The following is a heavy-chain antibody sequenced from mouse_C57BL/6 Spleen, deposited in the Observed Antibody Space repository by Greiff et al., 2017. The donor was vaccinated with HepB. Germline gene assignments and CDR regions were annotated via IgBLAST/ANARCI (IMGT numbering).Heavy chain of an antibody. D-gene: IGHD1-1*01. J-gene: IGHJ1*03. CDR3: ARASYYGSSYGRYFDV. CDR2: IYPGGGYT. Sequence: QVQLQQSGAELVRPGPSVKMSCKASGYTFTNYWIGWAKQRPGHGLEWIGDIYPGGGYTNYNEKFKGKATLTADKSSSTAYMQFSSLTSEDSAIYYCARASYYGSSYGRYFDVWGTGTTVTVSS. CDR1: GYTFTNYW. V-gene: IGHV1-63*01.